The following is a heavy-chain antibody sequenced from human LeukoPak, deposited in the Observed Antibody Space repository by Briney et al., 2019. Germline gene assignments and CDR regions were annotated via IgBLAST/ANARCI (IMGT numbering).Heavy chain of an antibody. J-gene: IGHJ4*02. CDR2: INHSGST. Sequence: PSETLSLTCAVYGGSFSGYYWSWIRQPPGKGLEWIGEINHSGSTNYNPSLKSRLTISVDTSKNQFSLKLSSVTAADTAVYYCARLRRITIFGVARYFDYWGQGTLVTVSS. CDR3: ARLRRITIFGVARYFDY. CDR1: GGSFSGYY. D-gene: IGHD3-3*01. V-gene: IGHV4-34*01.